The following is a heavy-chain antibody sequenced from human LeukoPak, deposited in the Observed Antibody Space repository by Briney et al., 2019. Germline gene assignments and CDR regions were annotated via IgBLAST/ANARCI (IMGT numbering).Heavy chain of an antibody. Sequence: GGSLRLSCTASGFTFGDYAMSWVRQAPGKGLEWVGFIRSKAYGGTTEYAASVKGRFTISRDDSKSIAYLQMNSLKTEDTAVYYCTRSSRITIFGVVTAWGQGTLVTVSS. J-gene: IGHJ5*02. CDR2: IRSKAYGGTT. D-gene: IGHD3-3*01. V-gene: IGHV3-49*04. CDR1: GFTFGDYA. CDR3: TRSSRITIFGVVTA.